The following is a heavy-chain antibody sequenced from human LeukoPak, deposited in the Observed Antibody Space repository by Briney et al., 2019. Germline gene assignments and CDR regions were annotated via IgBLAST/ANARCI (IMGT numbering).Heavy chain of an antibody. CDR2: IYYSGSS. CDR3: ARVPRSYYYYYYMDV. V-gene: IGHV4-59*01. Sequence: SETPSLTCNVSGGSINGYHWSWIRQPPGKGLEWLGYIYYSGSSNYNPSLKSRVTISADTSKNQFSLKLSSVTAADTAVYYCARVPRSYYYYYYMDVWGKGTTVTVSS. CDR1: GGSINGYH. J-gene: IGHJ6*03.